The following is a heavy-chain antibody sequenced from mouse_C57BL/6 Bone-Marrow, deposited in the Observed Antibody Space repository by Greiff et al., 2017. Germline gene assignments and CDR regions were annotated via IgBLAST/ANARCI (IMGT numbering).Heavy chain of an antibody. V-gene: IGHV1-80*01. Sequence: LVESGAELVKPGASVKISCKASGYAFSSYWMNWVKQRPGKGLEWIGQIYPGDGDTNYNGKFKGKATLTADKSSSTAYMQLSSLTSEDSAVYFCARRDYYGNYFDYWGQGTTLTVSS. CDR1: GYAFSSYW. CDR2: IYPGDGDT. D-gene: IGHD2-1*01. J-gene: IGHJ2*01. CDR3: ARRDYYGNYFDY.